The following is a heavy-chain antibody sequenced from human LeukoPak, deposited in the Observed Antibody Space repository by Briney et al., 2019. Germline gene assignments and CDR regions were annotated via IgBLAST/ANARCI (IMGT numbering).Heavy chain of an antibody. Sequence: GGSLRLSCAASGFTFSSYGMNWVRQAPGKGLEWVAVITYDGSNTYYADSVKGRFTISRDNSKNTLYLQMSSLRAEDTAVYYCAKDTAGSPLYYFDYWGQGTVVSISS. J-gene: IGHJ4*02. D-gene: IGHD3-10*01. CDR2: ITYDGSNT. CDR3: AKDTAGSPLYYFDY. V-gene: IGHV3-30*18. CDR1: GFTFSSYG.